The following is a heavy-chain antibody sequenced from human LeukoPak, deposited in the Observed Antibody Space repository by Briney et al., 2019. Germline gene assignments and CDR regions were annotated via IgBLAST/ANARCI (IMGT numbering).Heavy chain of an antibody. CDR1: GFTFSSYG. V-gene: IGHV3-30*02. CDR3: AKGEGIVVVPAAPIDY. Sequence: GGSLRLSCAASGFTFSSYGMHWVRQAPGKGLEWVAFIRYDGSNKYYADSVKGRFTISRDNSKNTLYLQMNSLRAEDTAVYYCAKGEGIVVVPAAPIDYWGQGTLVTVSS. D-gene: IGHD2-2*01. CDR2: IRYDGSNK. J-gene: IGHJ4*02.